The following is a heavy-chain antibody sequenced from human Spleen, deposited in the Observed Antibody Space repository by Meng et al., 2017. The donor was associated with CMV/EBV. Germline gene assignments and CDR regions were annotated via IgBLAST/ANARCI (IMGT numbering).Heavy chain of an antibody. Sequence: GESLKISCTASGFMFRSYWMSWVRQAPGKGLEWVANIKQDGSDKDYVDSVRGRFTISRENDKNSLYLQMNSLRAEDTAVYYCAREGFYDVLTGNYRDNGMDLWGQGTTVTVSS. CDR3: AREGFYDVLTGNYRDNGMDL. CDR1: GFMFRSYW. D-gene: IGHD3-9*01. CDR2: IKQDGSDK. J-gene: IGHJ6*02. V-gene: IGHV3-7*01.